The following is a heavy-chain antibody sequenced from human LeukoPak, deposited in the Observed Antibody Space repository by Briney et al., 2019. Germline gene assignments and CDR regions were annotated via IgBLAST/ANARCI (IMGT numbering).Heavy chain of an antibody. CDR2: IYYSGST. V-gene: IGHV4-31*03. CDR1: GGSISSGGYY. CDR3: ARSSGYYIHFDY. D-gene: IGHD3-22*01. Sequence: SQTLSLTCTVSGGSISSGGYYWSWIRQHPGKGLEWIGYIYYSGSTYYNPSLKSRVTISADTSKNQFSLKLSSVTAADTAVYYCARSSGYYIHFDYWGQGTLVTVSS. J-gene: IGHJ4*02.